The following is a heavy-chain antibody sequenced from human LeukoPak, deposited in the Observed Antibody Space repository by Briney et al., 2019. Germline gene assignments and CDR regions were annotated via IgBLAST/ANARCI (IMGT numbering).Heavy chain of an antibody. J-gene: IGHJ6*03. CDR2: ITTIGTLI. V-gene: IGHV3-21*01. CDR3: TRARVVTVPGTADYYFYMDV. Sequence: PGGSLRLSCAASGFTFNTYAMNWVRQAPGKGLEWVSSITTIGTLIYYAASVKGRFTVSRDNAKNSLYLQMNSLRAEDTAVYYCTRARVVTVPGTADYYFYMDVWGRGTTVTVSS. D-gene: IGHD6-19*01. CDR1: GFTFNTYA.